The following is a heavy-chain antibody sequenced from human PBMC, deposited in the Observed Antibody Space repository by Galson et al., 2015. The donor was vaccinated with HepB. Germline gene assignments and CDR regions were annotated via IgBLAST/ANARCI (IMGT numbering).Heavy chain of an antibody. CDR1: GYTFTSYG. V-gene: IGHV1-18*04. D-gene: IGHD3-3*01. CDR2: INAGNGNT. CDR3: ARDHTIFGVALLDY. Sequence: SVKVSCKASGYTFTSYGISWVRQAPGQGLEWMGWINAGNGNTKYSQKFQGRVTITRDTSASTAYMELSSLRSEDTAVYYCARDHTIFGVALLDYWGQGTLVTVSS. J-gene: IGHJ4*02.